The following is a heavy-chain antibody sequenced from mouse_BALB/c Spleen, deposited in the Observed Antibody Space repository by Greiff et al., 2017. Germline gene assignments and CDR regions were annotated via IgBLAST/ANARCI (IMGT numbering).Heavy chain of an antibody. V-gene: IGHV1S137*01. D-gene: IGHD2-1*01. CDR1: GYTFTDYA. CDR2: ISTYYGDA. Sequence: QVQLQQSGAELVRPGVSVKISCKSSGYTFTDYAMHWVKQSHAKSLEWIGVISTYYGDASYNQKFKGKATMTVDKSSSTAYMELARLTSEDSAIYYCARNYGRAMDYWGQGTSVTVSS. J-gene: IGHJ4*01. CDR3: ARNYGRAMDY.